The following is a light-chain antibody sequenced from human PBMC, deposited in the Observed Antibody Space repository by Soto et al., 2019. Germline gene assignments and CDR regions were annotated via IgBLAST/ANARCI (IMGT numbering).Light chain of an antibody. J-gene: IGKJ1*01. CDR3: QQYGSSPRT. CDR2: GAS. Sequence: EIVLTQSPSILSLSPGERATLSCRASQTITGSYLAWYQQKPGQAPRLLIYGASIRATGIPDRFSGSGSGTDFTLTISRLEPEDFAVYYCQQYGSSPRTFGQGTKVEIK. V-gene: IGKV3-20*01. CDR1: QTITGSY.